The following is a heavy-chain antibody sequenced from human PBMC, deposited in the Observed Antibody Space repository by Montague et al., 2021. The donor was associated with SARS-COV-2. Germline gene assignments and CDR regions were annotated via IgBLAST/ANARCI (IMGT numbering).Heavy chain of an antibody. D-gene: IGHD3-3*01. CDR1: GFTFSSYS. V-gene: IGHV3-21*01. Sequence: SLRLSCAASGFTFSSYSMNWVRQAPGKGLEWVSSISSSSSYIYYADSVKGRFTISRDNAKNSLYLQMNSLGAEDTAVYYCARGYDFWSGGYYYYYGMDVWGQGTTVTVSS. CDR2: ISSSSSYI. CDR3: ARGYDFWSGGYYYYYGMDV. J-gene: IGHJ6*02.